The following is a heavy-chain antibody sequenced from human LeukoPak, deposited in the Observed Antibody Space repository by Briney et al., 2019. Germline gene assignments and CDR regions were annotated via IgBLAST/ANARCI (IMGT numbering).Heavy chain of an antibody. CDR2: TNWDGAST. Sequence: GGSLRLSCAPSGFRLDDYGMSWVRHVPGKGLEWVSGTNWDGASTGYADSVKGRFTISRDNVKNFLYLQMNSLRVEDTALYFCGRVYCSTTSCYDYYDYYMDVWGKGTTVTVSS. J-gene: IGHJ6*03. V-gene: IGHV3-20*04. CDR1: GFRLDDYG. CDR3: GRVYCSTTSCYDYYDYYMDV. D-gene: IGHD2-2*01.